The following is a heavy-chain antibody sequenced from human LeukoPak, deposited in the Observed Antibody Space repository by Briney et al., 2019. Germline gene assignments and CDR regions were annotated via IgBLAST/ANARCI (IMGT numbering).Heavy chain of an antibody. Sequence: SETLSLTCTVSGYSISSGYYWGWIRQPPGKGLEWIGSIYHSGSTYYNPSLKSRVTISVDTSKNQFSLKLSSVTAADTAVYYCATSMVRGVIITQADPYFDYWGQGTLVTVSS. D-gene: IGHD3-10*01. CDR2: IYHSGST. CDR3: ATSMVRGVIITQADPYFDY. V-gene: IGHV4-38-2*02. J-gene: IGHJ4*02. CDR1: GYSISSGYY.